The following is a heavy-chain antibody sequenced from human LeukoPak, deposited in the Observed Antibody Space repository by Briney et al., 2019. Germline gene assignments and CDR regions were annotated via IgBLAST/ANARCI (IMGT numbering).Heavy chain of an antibody. CDR3: TRWGAGGLTLDY. J-gene: IGHJ4*02. Sequence: GSLRLSCATSGFSFSFYGMQWVRQAPGKGLEWVAVIWNDGSQKYYGDSVKGQFTISKDNSRKTVNLQMDSLRAEDTAIYYCTRWGAGGLTLDYWGQGVLVTVSS. CDR1: GFSFSFYG. V-gene: IGHV3-33*01. D-gene: IGHD3-16*01. CDR2: IWNDGSQK.